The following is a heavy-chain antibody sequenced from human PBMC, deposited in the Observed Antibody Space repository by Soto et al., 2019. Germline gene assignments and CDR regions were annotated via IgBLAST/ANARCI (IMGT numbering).Heavy chain of an antibody. CDR2: ISAYNGNT. V-gene: IGHV1-18*01. D-gene: IGHD6-13*01. Sequence: ASVKVSCKASGYTFTSYGISWVRQAPGQGLEWMGWISAYNGNTNYAQKLQGRVTMTTDTSTSTAYMELRSLRSDDTAVYYCARVQQLDVPGPFDYWGQGTLVTVSS. CDR3: ARVQQLDVPGPFDY. J-gene: IGHJ4*02. CDR1: GYTFTSYG.